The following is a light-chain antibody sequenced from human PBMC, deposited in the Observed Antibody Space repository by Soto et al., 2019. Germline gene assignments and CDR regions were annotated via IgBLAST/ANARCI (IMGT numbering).Light chain of an antibody. CDR3: SSYAGSKNYV. Sequence: QSALTQPPSASGSPGQSVTISCTGTSSDVGGYNFVSWFQHHPGKAPKLMIYDVSKRPSGVPDRFSGSKSGNTASLTVSGLQAEYEADYYCSSYAGSKNYVFGTGTKVTVL. V-gene: IGLV2-8*01. CDR2: DVS. CDR1: SSDVGGYNF. J-gene: IGLJ1*01.